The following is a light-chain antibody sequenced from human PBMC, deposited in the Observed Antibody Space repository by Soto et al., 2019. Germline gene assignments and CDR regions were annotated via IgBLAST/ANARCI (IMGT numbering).Light chain of an antibody. Sequence: QSVLTQPPSVSGAPGQRVTISWTGSSSNIGAGYDVHWYQQLPGTAPKLLIYGNSNRPSGVPDRSSGSKSGTSASLAITGLQAEDEADYYCQSYDSSLSGWVFGGGTKLTVL. J-gene: IGLJ3*02. CDR1: SSNIGAGYD. V-gene: IGLV1-40*01. CDR3: QSYDSSLSGWV. CDR2: GNS.